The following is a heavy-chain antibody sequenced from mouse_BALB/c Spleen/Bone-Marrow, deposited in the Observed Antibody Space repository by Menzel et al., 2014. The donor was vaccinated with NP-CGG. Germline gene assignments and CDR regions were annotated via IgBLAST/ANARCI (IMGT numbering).Heavy chain of an antibody. CDR1: DFNIKDAY. CDR2: IDPANVNT. D-gene: IGHD1-1*01. CDR3: AVYYYGRSSFAY. V-gene: IGHV14-3*02. Sequence: EVQLVESGAELVKPWASVKLSCTASDFNIKDAYMHWVKQRPEQGLEWIGRIDPANVNTKYDTKFQGKATITADTSSNTAYLLLSSLTSEDTAVYYCAVYYYGRSSFAYWGQGTLVTVSA. J-gene: IGHJ3*01.